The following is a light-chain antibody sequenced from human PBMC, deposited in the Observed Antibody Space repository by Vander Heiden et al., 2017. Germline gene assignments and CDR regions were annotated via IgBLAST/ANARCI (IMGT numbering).Light chain of an antibody. Sequence: DIVMTQSPLSLPVTPGEPASISCRSSQSLLHSNGYNYLDWYLQKPGQSPQLLIYLGSNRASGVPDRFSGSGSGTDFTLKISRVEAEDVGVYYCRQAPQKGSTFGHGTKVXIK. V-gene: IGKV2-28*01. J-gene: IGKJ3*01. CDR2: LGS. CDR3: RQAPQKGST. CDR1: QSLLHSNGYNY.